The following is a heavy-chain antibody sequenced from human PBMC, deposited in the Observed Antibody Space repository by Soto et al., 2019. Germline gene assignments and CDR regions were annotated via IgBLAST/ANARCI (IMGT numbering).Heavy chain of an antibody. CDR2: IYHSGST. CDR1: GGSISSGGYS. J-gene: IGHJ4*02. Sequence: TLSLTCAVSGGSISSGGYSWSWIRQPPGKGLEWIGYIYHSGSTYYNPSLKSRVTISVDRSKNQFSLKLSSVTAADTAVYYCASMTTVTNIDYWGQGTLVTVSS. D-gene: IGHD4-17*01. CDR3: ASMTTVTNIDY. V-gene: IGHV4-30-2*01.